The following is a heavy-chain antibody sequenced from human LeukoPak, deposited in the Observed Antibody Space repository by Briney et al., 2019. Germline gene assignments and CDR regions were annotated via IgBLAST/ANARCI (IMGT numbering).Heavy chain of an antibody. CDR2: IYYSGST. J-gene: IGHJ4*02. CDR1: GGSISSSSYY. CDR3: ARREGYYYDSSGYYF. D-gene: IGHD3-22*01. Sequence: SETLSLTCTVSGGSISSSSYYWGWIRQPPGKGLEWIGSIYYSGSTYYNPSLKSRVTISVDTFKNQFSLKLSSVTAADTAVYYCARREGYYYDSSGYYFWGQGTLVTVSS. V-gene: IGHV4-39*01.